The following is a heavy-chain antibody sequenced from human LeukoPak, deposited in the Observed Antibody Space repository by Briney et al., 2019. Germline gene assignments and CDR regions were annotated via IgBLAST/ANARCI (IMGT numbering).Heavy chain of an antibody. CDR1: GGSISSYY. V-gene: IGHV4-4*07. CDR2: IYTSGST. Sequence: SETLSLTCTVSGGSISSYYWSWIRQPAGKGLEWIGRIYTSGSTNYNLSLKSRVTMSVDTSKNQFSLKLSSVTAADTAVYYCARVPHYYGSGSYSYQDAFDIWGQGTMVTVSS. CDR3: ARVPHYYGSGSYSYQDAFDI. D-gene: IGHD3-10*01. J-gene: IGHJ3*02.